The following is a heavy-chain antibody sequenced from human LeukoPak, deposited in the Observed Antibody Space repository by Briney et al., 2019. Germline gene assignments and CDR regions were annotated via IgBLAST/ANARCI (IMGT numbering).Heavy chain of an antibody. D-gene: IGHD6-19*01. CDR2: FYYSGST. V-gene: IGHV4-39*07. CDR1: GDSISSSTYY. CDR3: ARGWYSSGLRDY. Sequence: PSETLSLTCTVSGDSISSSTYYWGWVRQPPGKGLEWIGSFYYSGSTYYNPSLKSRVTISVDTSKNQFSLKLSSVTAADTAVYYCARGWYSSGLRDYWGQRTLVTVSS. J-gene: IGHJ4*02.